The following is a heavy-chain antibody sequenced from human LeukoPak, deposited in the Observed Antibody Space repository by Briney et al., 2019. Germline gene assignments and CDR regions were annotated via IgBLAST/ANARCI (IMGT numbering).Heavy chain of an antibody. V-gene: IGHV3-53*01. CDR2: LYSGGDT. CDR1: GFAVGTKY. D-gene: IGHD3-10*01. J-gene: IGHJ2*01. CDR3: ARVGDHYHWNFDL. Sequence: GGSLRLSCAASGFAVGTKYMNWVRQAPGKGLEWVSILYSGGDTYYADSVKGRFTISRDNSRNTLSLQMNSLSVEDTAVYYCARVGDHYHWNFDLWGRGTLVTVSS.